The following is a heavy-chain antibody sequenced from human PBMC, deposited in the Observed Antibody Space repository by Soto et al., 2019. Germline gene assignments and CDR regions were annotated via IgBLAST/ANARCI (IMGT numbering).Heavy chain of an antibody. CDR3: ARGGIQLSYAFDY. CDR1: GSSFSNFY. D-gene: IGHD1-1*01. CDR2: IYTSGAT. Sequence: SETLSLTCSVSGSSFSNFYWSWIRQSAGKGLEWIGRIYTSGATSYNPSLKSRVTMSVDTSQTQMSLSVRSVTAADTAVYFCARGGIQLSYAFDYWGPGILVTVSS. J-gene: IGHJ4*02. V-gene: IGHV4-4*07.